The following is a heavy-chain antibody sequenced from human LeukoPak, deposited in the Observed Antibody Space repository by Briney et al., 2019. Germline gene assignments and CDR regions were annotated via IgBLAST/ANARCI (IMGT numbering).Heavy chain of an antibody. D-gene: IGHD3-9*01. CDR3: ARMDGIRYFDWLLYFDY. Sequence: GGFLRLSCAASGFTFGSYWMSWVRQAPGKGLEWVANIKQDGSEKYYVASVKGRFTISRDNAKNSLYLQMNSLRAEDTAVYYCARMDGIRYFDWLLYFDYWGQGTLVTVSS. CDR1: GFTFGSYW. V-gene: IGHV3-7*01. CDR2: IKQDGSEK. J-gene: IGHJ4*02.